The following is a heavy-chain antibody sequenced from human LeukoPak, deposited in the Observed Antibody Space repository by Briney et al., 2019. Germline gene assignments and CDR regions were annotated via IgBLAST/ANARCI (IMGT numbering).Heavy chain of an antibody. J-gene: IGHJ4*02. Sequence: GGSLRLSCAASGFTFSTYGMHWVRQAPGKGLEWVAVISYDGSNKYYADSVKGRFTISRDNSKNTLSLQMNSLRAEDTAVYYCARKLDGHFDYWGQGTLVTVSS. D-gene: IGHD5-24*01. V-gene: IGHV3-30*03. CDR1: GFTFSTYG. CDR3: ARKLDGHFDY. CDR2: ISYDGSNK.